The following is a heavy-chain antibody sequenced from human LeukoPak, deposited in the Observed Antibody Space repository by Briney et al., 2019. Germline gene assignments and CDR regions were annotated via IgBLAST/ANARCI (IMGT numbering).Heavy chain of an antibody. CDR2: IYTSGST. CDR3: ARGRYESTRLSAYYYYYMDV. CDR1: GGSLSSYY. V-gene: IGHV4-4*07. Sequence: SETLSLTCTVSGGSLSSYYWSWIRQPAGKGLEWIGRIYTSGSTFYNPSLKSRVTMSVDTSKNQFSLKLSSVTAADTAVYYCARGRYESTRLSAYYYYYMDVWGKGTTVTVPS. J-gene: IGHJ6*03. D-gene: IGHD1-14*01.